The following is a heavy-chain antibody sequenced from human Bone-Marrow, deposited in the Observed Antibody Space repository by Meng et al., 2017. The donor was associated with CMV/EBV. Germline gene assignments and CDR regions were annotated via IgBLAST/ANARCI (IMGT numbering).Heavy chain of an antibody. CDR3: ASGDSNRMTSDMDV. V-gene: IGHV3-30*03. Sequence: GGPLRLSCAASGFTFSSYSLNWVRQAPGKGLEWVAAISYDGVDKYEDSAKGRITISRDNSNDTLYLHMNSLRVEDTAVYYCASGDSNRMTSDMDVLGQGTTVTVSS. CDR2: ISYDGVDK. D-gene: IGHD6-13*01. J-gene: IGHJ6*02. CDR1: GFTFSSYS.